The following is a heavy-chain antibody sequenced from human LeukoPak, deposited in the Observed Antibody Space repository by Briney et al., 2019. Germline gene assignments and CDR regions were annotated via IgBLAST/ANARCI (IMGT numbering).Heavy chain of an antibody. Sequence: SETLSLTCAVYGGSFSGYYWSWIRQPPGKGLEWIGEINHSGSTNYNPSLKSRVTISVDTSKNQFSLKLSSVTAADTAVYYCARDLITPPYNWFGPWGQGTLVTVSS. V-gene: IGHV4-34*01. CDR1: GGSFSGYY. D-gene: IGHD3-16*01. CDR2: INHSGST. J-gene: IGHJ5*02. CDR3: ARDLITPPYNWFGP.